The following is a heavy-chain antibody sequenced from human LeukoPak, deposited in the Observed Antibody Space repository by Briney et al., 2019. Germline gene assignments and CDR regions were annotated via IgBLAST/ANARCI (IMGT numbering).Heavy chain of an antibody. Sequence: ASVKVSCKASGYTFTGYYMHWVRQAPGQGLEWMGWINPNSGGTNYAQKFQGRVTMTRDTSISTAYMELSRLRSDDTVVYYCARDRPYYYDSSGYYYYGMDVWGQGTTVTVSS. CDR2: INPNSGGT. CDR3: ARDRPYYYDSSGYYYYGMDV. V-gene: IGHV1-2*02. D-gene: IGHD3-22*01. CDR1: GYTFTGYY. J-gene: IGHJ6*02.